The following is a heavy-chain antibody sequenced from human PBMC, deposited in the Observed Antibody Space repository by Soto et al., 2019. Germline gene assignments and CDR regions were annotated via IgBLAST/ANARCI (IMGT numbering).Heavy chain of an antibody. D-gene: IGHD3-22*01. Sequence: GGSLRLSCAASGFTFNNAWMNWVRQPPGKGLEWVGRIKSKTDGGTTEYAAPVKDRFTISRDDSKNTLYLQMNSLKTEDTAVYYCTTYYDRSAGGYWGQGTLVTVSS. CDR3: TTYYDRSAGGY. CDR1: GFTFNNAW. CDR2: IKSKTDGGTT. V-gene: IGHV3-15*07. J-gene: IGHJ4*02.